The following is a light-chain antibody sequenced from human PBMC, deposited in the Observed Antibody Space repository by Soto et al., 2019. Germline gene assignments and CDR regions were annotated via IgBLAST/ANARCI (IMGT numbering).Light chain of an antibody. CDR2: GAS. J-gene: IGKJ1*01. CDR1: QTVTTNY. Sequence: ETVLTQSPGTLSLSPGETATLSCRASQTVTTNYLAWYQQKPDQAPRLLIYGASSRATGIPDRFSGSGSGTDFTLTISRLEPEDFATYYCQQYNSYSQTFGQGTKVEIK. CDR3: QQYNSYSQT. V-gene: IGKV3-20*01.